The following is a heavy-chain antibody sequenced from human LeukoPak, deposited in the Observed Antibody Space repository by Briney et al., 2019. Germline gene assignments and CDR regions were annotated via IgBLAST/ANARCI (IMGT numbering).Heavy chain of an antibody. V-gene: IGHV3-30*02. CDR2: IRYDGSNK. J-gene: IGHJ4*02. D-gene: IGHD6-13*01. Sequence: PGGSLRLSCAASGFTFSLYTMNWVRQAPGKGLEWVAFIRYDGSNKYYADSVKGRFTISRDNSKSTLYLQMNSLRTEDTAVFYCAKDRVIAGAGEIDYWGQGTLVTVSS. CDR1: GFTFSLYT. CDR3: AKDRVIAGAGEIDY.